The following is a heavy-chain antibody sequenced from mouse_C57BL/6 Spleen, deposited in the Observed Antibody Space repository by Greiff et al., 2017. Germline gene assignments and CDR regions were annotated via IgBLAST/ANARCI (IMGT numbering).Heavy chain of an antibody. CDR2: IDPSDSYT. V-gene: IGHV1-69*01. D-gene: IGHD1-1*01. CDR3: ARGITAVVARGFDV. CDR1: GYTFTSYW. Sequence: VQLQQPGAELVMPGASVKLSCKASGYTFTSYWMHWVKQRPGQGLEWIGEIDPSDSYTNYNQKFKGKATLTVDKSSSTAYMQLSSLTSADSAVYYCARGITAVVARGFDVWGTGTTVTVSS. J-gene: IGHJ1*03.